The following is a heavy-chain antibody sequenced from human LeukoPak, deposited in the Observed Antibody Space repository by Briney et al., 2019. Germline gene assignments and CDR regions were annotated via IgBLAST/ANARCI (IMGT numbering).Heavy chain of an antibody. CDR3: ARGHRQSKVGRLDY. J-gene: IGHJ4*02. CDR1: GGSISSGGYY. Sequence: SQTLSLTCTVSGGSISSGGYYWSWIRQHPGKGLEWIGYIYYSGSTYYNPSLKSRVTISVDTSKNQFSLKLSSVTAADTAVYYCARGHRQSKVGRLDYWGQGTLVTVSS. D-gene: IGHD6-19*01. CDR2: IYYSGST. V-gene: IGHV4-31*03.